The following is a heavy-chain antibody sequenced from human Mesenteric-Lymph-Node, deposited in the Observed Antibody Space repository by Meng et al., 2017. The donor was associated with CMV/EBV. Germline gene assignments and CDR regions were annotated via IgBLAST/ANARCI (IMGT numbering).Heavy chain of an antibody. V-gene: IGHV5-51*01. CDR1: GYTFTTYC. CDR2: IYPGDSDT. J-gene: IGHJ3*02. D-gene: IGHD5-12*01. CDR3: ARRYSGSTFDM. Sequence: KVSCKGSGYTFTTYCIGWVRQTPGQGLEWMGIIYPGDSDTTYSPSFQGQVTISADESISAAYLQWSSLKASDSAMYYCARRYSGSTFDMWGQGTMVTVSS.